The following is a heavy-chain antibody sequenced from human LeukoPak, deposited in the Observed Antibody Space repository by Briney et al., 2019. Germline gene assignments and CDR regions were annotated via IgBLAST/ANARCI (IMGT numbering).Heavy chain of an antibody. D-gene: IGHD4-17*01. J-gene: IGHJ4*02. CDR3: ARKDYGDFYFDY. Sequence: SETLSLTCTVSGGSIRSSYYWDWIRQPPGKGPEWIGSIYYSGSTYYNPSLKSRVTISVDTSKNQFSLKLSSVTAADTAVYYCARKDYGDFYFDYWGQGTLVTVSS. V-gene: IGHV4-39*01. CDR2: IYYSGST. CDR1: GGSIRSSYY.